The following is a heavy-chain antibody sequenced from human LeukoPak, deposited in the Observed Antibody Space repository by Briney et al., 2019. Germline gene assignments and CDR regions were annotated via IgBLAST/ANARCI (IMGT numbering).Heavy chain of an antibody. Sequence: PGGSLRLSCAASGFTFSSYGMHWVRQAPGKGLEWVAFIRYDGSNKYYADSVKGRFTISRDNSKNTLYLQMNSLRAEDTAVYYCAKGGHIVATITFDYWGQGTLVTVSS. CDR1: GFTFSSYG. CDR2: IRYDGSNK. CDR3: AKGGHIVATITFDY. J-gene: IGHJ4*02. V-gene: IGHV3-30*02. D-gene: IGHD5-12*01.